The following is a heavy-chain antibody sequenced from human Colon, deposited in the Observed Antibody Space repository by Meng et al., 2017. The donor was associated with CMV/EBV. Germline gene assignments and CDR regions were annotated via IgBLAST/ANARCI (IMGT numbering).Heavy chain of an antibody. D-gene: IGHD3-22*01. CDR3: VRDSSGYYYFDF. CDR1: GYTFTSYG. J-gene: IGHJ4*02. V-gene: IGHV3-21*01. Sequence: SCKASGYTFTSYGISWVRQAPGQGLEWVSSISSSDSYIYYADSVKGRFTISRDNAKNSLYLQMNSLRAEDTAVYYCVRDSSGYYYFDFWGQGTLVTVSS. CDR2: ISSSDSYI.